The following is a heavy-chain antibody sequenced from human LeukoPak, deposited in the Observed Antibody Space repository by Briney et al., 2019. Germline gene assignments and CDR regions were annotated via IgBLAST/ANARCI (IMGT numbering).Heavy chain of an antibody. V-gene: IGHV1-2*02. CDR1: GYTFTGYY. D-gene: IGHD3-3*01. J-gene: IGHJ3*02. Sequence: ASVKVSCKASGYTFTGYYMHWVRQAPGQGLEWMGWINPNSGGTNYAQKFQGRVTMTRDTSISTAYMELSRLRSDDTAVYYCARDRAREGITIFGVVKNAFDIWAKGTMVTVSS. CDR3: ARDRAREGITIFGVVKNAFDI. CDR2: INPNSGGT.